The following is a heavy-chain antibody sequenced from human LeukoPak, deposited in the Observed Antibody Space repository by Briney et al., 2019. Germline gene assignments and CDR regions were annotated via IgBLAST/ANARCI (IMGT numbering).Heavy chain of an antibody. CDR2: IWYDGSNK. J-gene: IGHJ6*03. V-gene: IGHV3-33*06. D-gene: IGHD6-13*01. CDR1: GFTFSSYG. CDR3: AKGGYEKPYYYYYYYMDV. Sequence: GGSLRLSCAASGFTFSSYGMHWVRQAPGKGLEWVAVIWYDGSNKYYADSVKGRFTISRDNSKNTLYLQMNSLRAEDTAVYYCAKGGYEKPYYYYYYYMDVWGKGTTVTVSS.